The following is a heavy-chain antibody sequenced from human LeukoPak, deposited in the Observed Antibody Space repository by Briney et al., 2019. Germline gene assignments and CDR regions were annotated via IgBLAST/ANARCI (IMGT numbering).Heavy chain of an antibody. Sequence: PSETLSLTRTVSGGSISSSSYYWGWIRQPPGKGLEWIGSIYYSGSTYYNPSLKSRVTISVDTSKNQFSLKLSSVTAADTAVYYCARHGNGYNPWDYWGQGTLVTVSS. J-gene: IGHJ4*02. CDR1: GGSISSSSYY. V-gene: IGHV4-39*01. CDR2: IYYSGST. CDR3: ARHGNGYNPWDY. D-gene: IGHD5-24*01.